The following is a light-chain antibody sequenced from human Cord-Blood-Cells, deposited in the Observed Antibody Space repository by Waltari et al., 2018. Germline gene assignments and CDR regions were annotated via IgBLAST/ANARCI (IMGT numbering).Light chain of an antibody. CDR3: SSYTSSSTYV. CDR1: SSDVGGYNY. Sequence: QSALTQPAPVSGPPGQSITISCTGTSSDVGGYNYASWYQQHPGKAPKFMIYDVSNRPSGVSNRFSGSKSGNTASLTISGLQAEDEADYYCSSYTSSSTYVFGTGTKVTVL. J-gene: IGLJ1*01. CDR2: DVS. V-gene: IGLV2-14*01.